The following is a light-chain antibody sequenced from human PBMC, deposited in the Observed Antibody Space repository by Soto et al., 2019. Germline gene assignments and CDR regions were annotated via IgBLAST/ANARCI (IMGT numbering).Light chain of an antibody. V-gene: IGLV2-23*02. Sequence: QSVLTQPASVSGSPGQSITISCTGTSNDVGSYDLVSWYQHHPGNAPKLMIFEVNKRPSGVSNRFSGSKSGNTASLTISGLQAEDESDYYCCSFAGSSIWVFGGGTKVTVL. CDR3: CSFAGSSIWV. CDR1: SNDVGSYDL. J-gene: IGLJ3*02. CDR2: EVN.